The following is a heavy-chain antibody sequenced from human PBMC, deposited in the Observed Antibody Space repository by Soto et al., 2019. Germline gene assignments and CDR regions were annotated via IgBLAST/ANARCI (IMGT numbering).Heavy chain of an antibody. Sequence: SETLSLTCAVYGGSFSGYFWSWIRQPPGKGLEWIGEINHSGSTNYIPSLKSRVTISADTSKNQFSLKLSSVTAADTAVYYCARGLFYLGDLSFNYLDFWGQGTLVTVSS. D-gene: IGHD3-16*02. CDR2: INHSGST. V-gene: IGHV4-34*01. CDR1: GGSFSGYF. CDR3: ARGLFYLGDLSFNYLDF. J-gene: IGHJ4*02.